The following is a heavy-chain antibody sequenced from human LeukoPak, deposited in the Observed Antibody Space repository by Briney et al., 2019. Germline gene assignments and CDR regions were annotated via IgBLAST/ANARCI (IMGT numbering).Heavy chain of an antibody. D-gene: IGHD4-17*01. CDR3: ARGLYGDYSYFDY. V-gene: IGHV1-3*03. J-gene: IGHJ4*02. CDR1: GYTFTSYA. CDR2: INAGNGNT. Sequence: ASVKVSCKASGYTFTSYAMHLVRQAPGQRLEWMGWINAGNGNTKYSQEFQGRVTITRDTSASTAYMELSSLRSEYMAVYYCARGLYGDYSYFDYWGQGTLVTVSS.